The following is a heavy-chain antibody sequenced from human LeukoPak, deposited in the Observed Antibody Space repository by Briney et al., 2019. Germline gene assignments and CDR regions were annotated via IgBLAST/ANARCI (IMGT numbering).Heavy chain of an antibody. CDR1: GFTFSNYA. CDR2: LSGSGGST. CDR3: AKDVGYCSSTTCYKPFDY. J-gene: IGHJ4*02. Sequence: PGGSLRLSCAASGFTFSNYAMSWVRQAPGKGLEWVSALSGSGGSTYYADSVKGRFTISRDNSKNTLYLQMNSLRAEDTAAYYCAKDVGYCSSTTCYKPFDYWGQGTLVTVSS. D-gene: IGHD2-2*02. V-gene: IGHV3-23*01.